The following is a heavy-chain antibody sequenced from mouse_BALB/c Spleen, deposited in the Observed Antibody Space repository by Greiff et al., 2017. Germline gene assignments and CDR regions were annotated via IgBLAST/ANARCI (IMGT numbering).Heavy chain of an antibody. J-gene: IGHJ3*01. Sequence: EVKLQESGPGLVKPSQSLSLPCTVTGYSITSDYAWNWIRQFPGNKLEWMGYISYSGSTSYNPSLKSRISITRDTSKNQFFLQLNSVTTEDTATYYCARSYYDYDVGFAYWGQGTLVTVSA. CDR3: ARSYYDYDVGFAY. D-gene: IGHD2-4*01. CDR1: GYSITSDYA. CDR2: ISYSGST. V-gene: IGHV3-2*02.